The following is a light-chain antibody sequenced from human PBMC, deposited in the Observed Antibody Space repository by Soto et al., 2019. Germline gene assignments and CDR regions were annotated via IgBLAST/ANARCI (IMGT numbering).Light chain of an antibody. J-gene: IGKJ5*01. Sequence: EIVMTQSPATLSVSPGERATLSCRASQRVSSNLAWYQQKPGQAPRLLIYGASTRATGIPARFSGSGSETEFTLTISSLQSEDFAVYYCQQRKNWPPITFGQGTRLEIK. CDR1: QRVSSN. CDR3: QQRKNWPPIT. CDR2: GAS. V-gene: IGKV3-15*01.